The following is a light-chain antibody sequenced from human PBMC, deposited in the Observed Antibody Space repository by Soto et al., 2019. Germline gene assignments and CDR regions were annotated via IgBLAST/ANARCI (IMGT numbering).Light chain of an antibody. V-gene: IGKV3-11*01. CDR3: HHYGVSPIYT. J-gene: IGKJ3*01. CDR2: TTS. Sequence: EIVLTQSPATLSLSPGERATLSCRASQSVSKSLAWYQQKPGQAPRLLIYTTSNRATGIPARFSGSGSRTDFTLTISSLEPEDFAVYYCHHYGVSPIYTFGPGTKVDFK. CDR1: QSVSKS.